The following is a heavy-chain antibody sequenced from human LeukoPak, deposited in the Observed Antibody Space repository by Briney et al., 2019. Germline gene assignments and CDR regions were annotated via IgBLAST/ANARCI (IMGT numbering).Heavy chain of an antibody. CDR1: GYTFTDNY. CDR3: ATASYYGGFAFDI. V-gene: IGHV1-69-2*01. D-gene: IGHD4-23*01. CDR2: VDPEDGET. Sequence: ASVKVSCKASGYTFTDNYMHLVQQAPGKGLEWMGRVDPEDGETIYAEKFQGRVTITADTSTDTAYMELSSLRSEDTAVYYCATASYYGGFAFDIWGQGTMVTVSS. J-gene: IGHJ3*02.